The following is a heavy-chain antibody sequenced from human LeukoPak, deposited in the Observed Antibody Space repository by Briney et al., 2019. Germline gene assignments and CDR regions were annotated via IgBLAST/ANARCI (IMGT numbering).Heavy chain of an antibody. J-gene: IGHJ4*02. Sequence: SETLSLTCAVSAASISNYYWSWIRQAPGKGLEWIGYISTSGSTNYNPSLKSRVSISLDTSKNRFSLNLNFVTAADRAVYYCASPRSGYRYTFDYWGQGALVTVSS. CDR1: AASISNYY. CDR2: ISTSGST. CDR3: ASPRSGYRYTFDY. D-gene: IGHD3-22*01. V-gene: IGHV4-4*09.